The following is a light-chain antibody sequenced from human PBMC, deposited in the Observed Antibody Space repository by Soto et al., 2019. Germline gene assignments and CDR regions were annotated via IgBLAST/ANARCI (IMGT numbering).Light chain of an antibody. J-gene: IGKJ5*01. CDR1: QSVSSN. Sequence: EIVMTQSPATLSVSPGERATLSCSASQSVSSNLAWYQQKPGQAPRLLIYGASTRATGIPARFSGSGSGTESTLTISSLQSEDFAVYYCQQYNNWPPINFGQGTRLAIK. CDR2: GAS. V-gene: IGKV3-15*01. CDR3: QQYNNWPPIN.